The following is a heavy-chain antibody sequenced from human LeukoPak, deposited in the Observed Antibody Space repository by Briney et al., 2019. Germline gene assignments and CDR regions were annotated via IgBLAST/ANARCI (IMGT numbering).Heavy chain of an antibody. J-gene: IGHJ4*02. V-gene: IGHV1-18*01. CDR2: ISGFNGDT. CDR1: GYTFTNYG. Sequence: ASVKISCQASGYTFTNYGLSWVRQAPGQGLEWMGWISGFNGDTNYAQNFQGRVTMTTDTSTNTAYMELRSLTSDDTAIYFCAREGFVRDTALDYWGQGTLVTVSA. D-gene: IGHD5-18*01. CDR3: AREGFVRDTALDY.